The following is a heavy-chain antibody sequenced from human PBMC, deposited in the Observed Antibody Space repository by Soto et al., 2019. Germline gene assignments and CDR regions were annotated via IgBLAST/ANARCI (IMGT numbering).Heavy chain of an antibody. V-gene: IGHV3-21*01. J-gene: IGHJ3*02. D-gene: IGHD2-2*01. Sequence: EVQLVESGGGLVKPRGSLRLSCAASGFTFSSYSMNWVRQAPGKGLEWVSSISSSSSYIYYADSVKGRFTISRDNAKNSLYLQMNSLRAEDTAVYYCARDGIYCSSTSCYVGRAFDIWGQGTMVTVSS. CDR1: GFTFSSYS. CDR3: ARDGIYCSSTSCYVGRAFDI. CDR2: ISSSSSYI.